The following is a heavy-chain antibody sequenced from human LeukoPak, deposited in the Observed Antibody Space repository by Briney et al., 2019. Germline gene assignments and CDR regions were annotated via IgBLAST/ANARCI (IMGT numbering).Heavy chain of an antibody. V-gene: IGHV4-59*01. CDR1: GGSISSYY. Sequence: SETLSLTCTVSGGSISSYYWSWIRQPAGKGLEWIGYIYYSGTTSYNPSLNSRVTMSVDTSKNQFSVKLSSVTAADTAVYYCARMGAIAGASANPDHWGQGTLVTVSS. CDR2: IYYSGTT. D-gene: IGHD4/OR15-4a*01. J-gene: IGHJ4*02. CDR3: ARMGAIAGASANPDH.